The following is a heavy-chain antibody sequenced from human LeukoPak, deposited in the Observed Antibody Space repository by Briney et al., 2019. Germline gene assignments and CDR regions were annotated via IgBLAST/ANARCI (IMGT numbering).Heavy chain of an antibody. CDR3: ARRPAVVVTAANNWFDP. CDR2: IYYSGST. CDR1: GGSISSYY. D-gene: IGHD2-21*02. J-gene: IGHJ5*02. Sequence: PSETLSLTCTVSGGSISSYYWSWIRQPPGKGLEWIGYIYYSGSTNYNPSLKSRVTISVDTSKNQFSLKLSSVTAADTAVYYCARRPAVVVTAANNWFDPWGQGTLVTVSS. V-gene: IGHV4-59*01.